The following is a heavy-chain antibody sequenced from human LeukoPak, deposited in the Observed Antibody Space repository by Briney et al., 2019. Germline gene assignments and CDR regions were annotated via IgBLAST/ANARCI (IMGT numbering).Heavy chain of an antibody. CDR2: IYSGGST. Sequence: SGGSLRLSCAASGFTFSSYAMSWVRQAPGKGLEWVSVIYSGGSTYYADSVKGRFTISRDNAKNSLYLQMNSLRDEDTAVYYCARDDPSGYYFDYWGQGTLVTVSS. D-gene: IGHD3-22*01. J-gene: IGHJ4*02. CDR3: ARDDPSGYYFDY. V-gene: IGHV3-23*03. CDR1: GFTFSSYA.